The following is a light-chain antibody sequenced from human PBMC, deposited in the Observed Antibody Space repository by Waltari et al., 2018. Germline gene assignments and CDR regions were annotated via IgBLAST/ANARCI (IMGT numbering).Light chain of an antibody. CDR3: QVWDSSTGV. V-gene: IGLV3-1*01. Sequence: SYELTQPPLVSMAPGQTANIICSGDILDFKYASWYQPKPGQSPVLVIYQDNTRPSGIPERFSGSSSGNTATLTISGTQAMDEADYYCQVWDSSTGVFGGGTKLTVL. CDR1: ILDFKY. J-gene: IGLJ2*01. CDR2: QDN.